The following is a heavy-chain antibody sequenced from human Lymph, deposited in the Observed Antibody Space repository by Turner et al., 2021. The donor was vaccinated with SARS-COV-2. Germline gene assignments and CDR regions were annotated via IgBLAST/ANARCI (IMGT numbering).Heavy chain of an antibody. J-gene: IGHJ6*02. D-gene: IGHD5-12*01. CDR3: ARVKGYNGYDLRYYYGMDV. V-gene: IGHV3-33*01. CDR1: GFTFSSYG. CDR2: IWYDGSNK. Sequence: QVQLVESGGGVVQPGRSLILSCAASGFTFSSYGMHWVRQAPGKGLEWVAVIWYDGSNKYDADSVKGRFTISRDNSKNTLYLQMNSLRAEDTAVYYCARVKGYNGYDLRYYYGMDVWGQGTTVTVSS.